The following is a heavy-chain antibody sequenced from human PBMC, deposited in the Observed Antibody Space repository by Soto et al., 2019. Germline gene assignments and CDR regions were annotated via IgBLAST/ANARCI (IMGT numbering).Heavy chain of an antibody. V-gene: IGHV3-64*01. Sequence: GGSLRLSCAASGFTFSSYAMHWVRQAPGKGLEYVSAISSYGGSTYYANSVKGRFTISRDNSKNTLYLQMNSLRAEDTAVYYYARDPDKWELPAGSFDYWGQGTLVTISS. D-gene: IGHD1-26*01. CDR3: ARDPDKWELPAGSFDY. CDR1: GFTFSSYA. J-gene: IGHJ4*02. CDR2: ISSYGGST.